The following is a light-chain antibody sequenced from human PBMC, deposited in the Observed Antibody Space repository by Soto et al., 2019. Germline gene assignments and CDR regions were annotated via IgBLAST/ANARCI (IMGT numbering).Light chain of an antibody. Sequence: DVQMTQSPSTLSASVGDRVTITCRASQSMSTWLAWYQQKPGKAPKLSIYDASSLESGVPPRFSGSGSGTEFTLTISSLQPDDFATYYCQQYNSYSRTFGPGTKVEIK. CDR2: DAS. J-gene: IGKJ1*01. CDR1: QSMSTW. CDR3: QQYNSYSRT. V-gene: IGKV1-5*01.